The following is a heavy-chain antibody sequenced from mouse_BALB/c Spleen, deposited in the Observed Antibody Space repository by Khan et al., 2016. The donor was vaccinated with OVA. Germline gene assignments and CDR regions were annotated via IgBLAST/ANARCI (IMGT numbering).Heavy chain of an antibody. V-gene: IGHV2-6-7*01. J-gene: IGHJ3*01. CDR2: IWGDGST. Sequence: VQLQESGPGLVAPSQSLSITCTVSGLSLTGYGVNWVRQPPGKGLEWLGMIWGDGSTDSNSVLKSRLSISKDNSKSQAFLKMNSLQTDETARYYCARCRSHIHRGSAYWGQWTLVTVSA. CDR3: ARCRSHIHRGSAY. D-gene: IGHD6-1*01. CDR1: GLSLTGYG.